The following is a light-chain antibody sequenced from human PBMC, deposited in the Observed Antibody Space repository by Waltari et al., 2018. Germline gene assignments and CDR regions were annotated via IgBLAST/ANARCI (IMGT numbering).Light chain of an antibody. CDR3: VSYTTTKTFV. Sequence: QSALTQPASVSGSPGQSITISCSGTSGDIGGPDYYPWYQQHPDKPPKLMLYYVLYRPSWVSDRFSGSKSGNTASLTISGLQAEDEADYFCVSYTTTKTFVFGLGTRVSVL. CDR2: YVL. J-gene: IGLJ1*01. CDR1: SGDIGGPDY. V-gene: IGLV2-14*03.